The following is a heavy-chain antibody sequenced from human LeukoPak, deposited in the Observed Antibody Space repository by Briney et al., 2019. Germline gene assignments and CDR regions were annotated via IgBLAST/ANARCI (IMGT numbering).Heavy chain of an antibody. J-gene: IGHJ6*03. V-gene: IGHV4-59*01. CDR2: IYYSGST. CDR3: GGHTGIPRGGGGFYYYMDV. D-gene: IGHD6-13*01. Sequence: SETLSLTCTVSGGSISSYYWSWVRQPPGKGLEYIGYIYYSGSTNYNPSLMSRVIISVGASKNQFSLKLSSVTAADTAVYYCGGHTGIPRGGGGFYYYMDVWGKGTTVTISS. CDR1: GGSISSYY.